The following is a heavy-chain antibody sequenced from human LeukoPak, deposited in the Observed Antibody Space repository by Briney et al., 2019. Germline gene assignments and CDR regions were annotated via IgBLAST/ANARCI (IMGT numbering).Heavy chain of an antibody. V-gene: IGHV4-39*01. CDR3: ARGLVNGTTVYDY. CDR1: GGSISSSSYY. CDR2: IYYSGST. Sequence: PSETLSLTCTVSGGSISSSSYYWGWIRQPPGKGLEWIGSIYYSGSTYYNPSLKSRVTISVDTSKNQFSLKLSSVTAVDTAVYYCARGLVNGTTVYDYWGQGTLVTVSS. J-gene: IGHJ4*02. D-gene: IGHD1-1*01.